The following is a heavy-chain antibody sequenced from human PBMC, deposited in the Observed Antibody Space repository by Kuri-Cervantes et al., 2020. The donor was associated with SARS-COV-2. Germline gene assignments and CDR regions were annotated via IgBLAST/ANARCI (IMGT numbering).Heavy chain of an antibody. CDR3: ARVKSVVIATFDY. D-gene: IGHD2-21*01. V-gene: IGHV3-30-3*01. CDR2: ISYDGSNK. Sequence: GESLKISCAASGFTVSSNYMSWVRQAPGKGLEWVAVISYDGSNKYYADSVKGRFTISRDNSKNTLYLQMNSLRAEDTAVYYCARVKSVVIATFDYWGQGTLVTVSS. CDR1: GFTVSSNY. J-gene: IGHJ4*02.